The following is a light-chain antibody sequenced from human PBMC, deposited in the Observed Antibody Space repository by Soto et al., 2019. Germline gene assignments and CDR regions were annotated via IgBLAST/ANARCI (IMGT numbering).Light chain of an antibody. Sequence: DIQMTQSPSSLSVSEGDRVTITCRASQGIDKRLAWYQQKPGKAPKLLIYAASTLQAGVVSRFRGSGSGTDFTLTISSLQPEDVATYYCQKYNSAPFTFGQGTRLEIK. CDR1: QGIDKR. J-gene: IGKJ5*01. CDR2: AAS. CDR3: QKYNSAPFT. V-gene: IGKV1-27*01.